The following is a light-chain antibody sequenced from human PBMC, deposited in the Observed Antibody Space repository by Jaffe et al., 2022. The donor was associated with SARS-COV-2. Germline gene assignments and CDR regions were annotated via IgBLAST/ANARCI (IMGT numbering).Light chain of an antibody. CDR1: SSNIGSNA. V-gene: IGLV1-44*01. Sequence: QSVLIQPPSASATPGQRVTISCSGSSSNIGSNAVNWYQQLPGTAPKLLIYSNNERPSGVPDRFSGSKSGTSASLAISGLQSEDEADYYCAAWDDSLNGFWVFGGGTKLTVL. J-gene: IGLJ3*02. CDR3: AAWDDSLNGFWV. CDR2: SNN.